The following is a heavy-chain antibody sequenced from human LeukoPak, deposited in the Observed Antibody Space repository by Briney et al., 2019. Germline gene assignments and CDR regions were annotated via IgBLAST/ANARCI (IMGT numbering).Heavy chain of an antibody. CDR1: GFAFSSNA. D-gene: IGHD3-10*01. J-gene: IGHJ3*02. V-gene: IGHV3-48*03. CDR2: ISGSGGVQ. CDR3: ARGLYYYGSGNDAFDI. Sequence: GGSLRLSCAASGFAFSSNAMTWVRQAPGKGLEWLSYISGSGGVQYYADSVKGRFTISRDNAKNSLYLQMNSLRAEDTAVYYCARGLYYYGSGNDAFDIWGQGTTVTVSS.